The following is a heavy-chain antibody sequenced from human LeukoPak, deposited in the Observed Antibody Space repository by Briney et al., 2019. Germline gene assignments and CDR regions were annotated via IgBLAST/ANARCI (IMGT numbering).Heavy chain of an antibody. Sequence: GGSQRLSCVASGFTFDDYAMHWVRQAPGQGLEWVSLISEDGTSTYYADSVKRRFTVSRDNSKDSLYLQMNSLRTEDTALYYCASPYNMNWNYWPQGTLVTVSS. CDR2: ISEDGTST. V-gene: IGHV3-43*02. D-gene: IGHD1-7*01. J-gene: IGHJ4*02. CDR3: ASPYNMNWNY. CDR1: GFTFDDYA.